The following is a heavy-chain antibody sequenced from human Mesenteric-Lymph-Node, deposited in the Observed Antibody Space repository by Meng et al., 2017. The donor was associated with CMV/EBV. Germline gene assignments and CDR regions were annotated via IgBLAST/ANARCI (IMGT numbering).Heavy chain of an antibody. J-gene: IGHJ6*02. Sequence: GGPLRLSCAASGFSFNSYSMNWVRQAPGKGLEWVSAISGSGGSTYYADSVKGRFTISRDNSKNTLYLQMNSLRAEDTAVYYCARYCSSTSCSYEGSYFGMDVWGQGTTVTVSS. D-gene: IGHD2-2*01. CDR2: ISGSGGST. CDR3: ARYCSSTSCSYEGSYFGMDV. V-gene: IGHV3-23*01. CDR1: GFSFNSYS.